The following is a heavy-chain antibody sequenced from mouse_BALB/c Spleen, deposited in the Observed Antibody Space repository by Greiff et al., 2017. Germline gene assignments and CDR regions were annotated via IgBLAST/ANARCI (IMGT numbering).Heavy chain of an antibody. CDR3: TNMDY. CDR2: INPSNGGT. V-gene: IGHV1S81*02. Sequence: QVQLQQSGAELVKPGASVKLSCKASGYTFTSYYMYWVKQRPGQGLEWIGEINPSNGGTNFNEKFKSKATLTVDKSTSTAYMQLSSLTSEDSAVYYCTNMDYWGQGTSVTVSS. J-gene: IGHJ4*01. CDR1: GYTFTSYY.